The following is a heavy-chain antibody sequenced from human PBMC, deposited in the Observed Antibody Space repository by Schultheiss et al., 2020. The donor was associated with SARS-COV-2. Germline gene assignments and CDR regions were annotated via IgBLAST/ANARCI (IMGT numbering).Heavy chain of an antibody. V-gene: IGHV3-33*01. CDR2: IWYDGITN. Sequence: GGSLRLSCAASGFTFSSYGMHWVRQAPGKGLEWVAVIWYDGITNKYIDSVKGRFTMSRDNSKNTLYLQMNSLRTEDTAVYYCARGDEGMAARPDAFDIWGQGTMVTVSS. CDR1: GFTFSSYG. D-gene: IGHD6-6*01. CDR3: ARGDEGMAARPDAFDI. J-gene: IGHJ3*02.